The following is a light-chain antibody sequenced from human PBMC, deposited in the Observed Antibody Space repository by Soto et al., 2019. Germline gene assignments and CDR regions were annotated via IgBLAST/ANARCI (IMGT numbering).Light chain of an antibody. Sequence: DIQVTQSPSSLSASVGDRVTITCRASQFIDDFLNWFQQRPGKAPKXXIYAASSLQSGVPSRFSGSASGTDFTLTITNLQPEDFATYYCQHSYVTPWTFGQGTKVDIK. CDR1: QFIDDF. CDR3: QHSYVTPWT. J-gene: IGKJ1*01. V-gene: IGKV1-39*01. CDR2: AAS.